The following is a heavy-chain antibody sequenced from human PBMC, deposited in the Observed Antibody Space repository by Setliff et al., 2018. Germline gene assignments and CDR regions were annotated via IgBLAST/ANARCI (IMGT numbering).Heavy chain of an antibody. D-gene: IGHD2-15*01. CDR2: IYTTGST. J-gene: IGHJ6*03. V-gene: IGHV4-4*07. CDR1: GGSIGSYY. Sequence: PSETLSLTCTVSGGSIGSYYWTWIRQPAGRGLEWIGRIYTTGSTNFNPSLNSRVTMSLDKSKNQFSLKLSSVTAADSAVYFCARVRIVPYYMDVWAKGTTVTVSS. CDR3: ARVRIVPYYMDV.